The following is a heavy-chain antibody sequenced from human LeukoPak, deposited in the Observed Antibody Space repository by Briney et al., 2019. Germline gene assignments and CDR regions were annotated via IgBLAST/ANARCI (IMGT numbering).Heavy chain of an antibody. V-gene: IGHV3-66*01. CDR1: GFTVSSNY. J-gene: IGHJ4*02. CDR3: AREGRGYSYGYGY. D-gene: IGHD5-18*01. Sequence: GGSLRLSCAASGFTVSSNYMSWVRQAPGKGLEWVSVIYSGGSTYYADSVKGRFTISRDNSKNTLYLQMNSLRAEDTAVYYCAREGRGYSYGYGYWGQGALVTVSS. CDR2: IYSGGST.